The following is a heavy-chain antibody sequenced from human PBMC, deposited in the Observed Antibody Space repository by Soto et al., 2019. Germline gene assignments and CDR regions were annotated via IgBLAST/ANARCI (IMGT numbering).Heavy chain of an antibody. Sequence: PSETLSLTCTVSGGSISSGGYYWSWIRQHPGKGLEWIGYIYYSGSTYYNPSLKSRVTISVDTSKNQFSLKLSSVTAADTAVYYCARYVSTIFGVVIIRTYCFDYWGQGTLVTVSS. CDR3: ARYVSTIFGVVIIRTYCFDY. CDR2: IYYSGST. V-gene: IGHV4-31*03. D-gene: IGHD3-3*01. CDR1: GGSISSGGYY. J-gene: IGHJ4*02.